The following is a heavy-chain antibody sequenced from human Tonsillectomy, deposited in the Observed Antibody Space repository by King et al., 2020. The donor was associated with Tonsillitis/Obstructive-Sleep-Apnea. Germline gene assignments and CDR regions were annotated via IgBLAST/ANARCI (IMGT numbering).Heavy chain of an antibody. CDR1: DDSISSYY. Sequence: VQLQESGPGLVKPSETLSLTCTVSDDSISSYYWSWIRQPPGKGLEWIAYMYYSGTTNYNPSLKSRVTISLDTSKNQFSLKLSSVTAADTAVYYCARTSLDYGNYEFPYYMDVWGKGTTVSVSS. V-gene: IGHV4-59*01. D-gene: IGHD4-11*01. J-gene: IGHJ6*03. CDR2: MYYSGTT. CDR3: ARTSLDYGNYEFPYYMDV.